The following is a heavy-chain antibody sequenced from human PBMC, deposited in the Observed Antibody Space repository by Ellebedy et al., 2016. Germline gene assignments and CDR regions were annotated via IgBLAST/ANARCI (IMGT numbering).Heavy chain of an antibody. D-gene: IGHD2-15*01. CDR1: GFTFSSYG. CDR3: AKVLRAGTVVVVAAAFDI. Sequence: GESLKISXAASGFTFSSYGMHWVRQAPGKGLEWVAVISYDGSNKYYADSVKGRFTISRDNSKNTLYLQMNSLRAEDTAVYYCAKVLRAGTVVVVAAAFDIWGQGTMVTVSS. V-gene: IGHV3-30*18. CDR2: ISYDGSNK. J-gene: IGHJ3*02.